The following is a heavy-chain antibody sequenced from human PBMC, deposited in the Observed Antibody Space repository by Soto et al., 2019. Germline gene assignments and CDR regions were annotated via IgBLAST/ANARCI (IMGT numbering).Heavy chain of an antibody. CDR3: GRGEVDRYNWNYGIDY. Sequence: SETLSLTCTVSGGSISSYYWSWIRQPPGKGLEWIGYIYYSGNTNYNPSLKSRVTISVDTSKNQFSLKLSSVTAADTAVYYCGRGEVDRYNWNYGIDYWGQGTLVTVSS. V-gene: IGHV4-59*01. D-gene: IGHD1-7*01. J-gene: IGHJ4*02. CDR1: GGSISSYY. CDR2: IYYSGNT.